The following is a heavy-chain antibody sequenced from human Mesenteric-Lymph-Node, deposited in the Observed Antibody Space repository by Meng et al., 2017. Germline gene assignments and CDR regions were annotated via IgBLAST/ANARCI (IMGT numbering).Heavy chain of an antibody. V-gene: IGHV4-4*03. Sequence: EWGRGLLQTLSPPSPACAVSGASTTNHNWWAWARQHRGKGLEWIGEIPHRGSSAYHPSLKSRVSVSINKSKNQFSLKLTSVTAADTAVSHCLRGSGGSVWGQGTLVTVSS. CDR3: LRGSGGSV. CDR1: GASTTNHNW. CDR2: IPHRGSS. J-gene: IGHJ1*01. D-gene: IGHD3-10*01.